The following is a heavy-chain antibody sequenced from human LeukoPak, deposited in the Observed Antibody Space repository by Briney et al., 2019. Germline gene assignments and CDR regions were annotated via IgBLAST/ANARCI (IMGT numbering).Heavy chain of an antibody. D-gene: IGHD6-19*01. V-gene: IGHV4-59*08. CDR1: GGSISSYY. CDR3: ARSGIAVASTWFDP. CDR2: IYYSGST. Sequence: SETLSLTCTVSGGSISSYYWSWIRQPPGKGLEWIGYIYYSGSTNYNPSLKSRVTISVDTSKNQFSLKLSSVTAADTAVYYCARSGIAVASTWFDPWGQGTLVTVSS. J-gene: IGHJ5*02.